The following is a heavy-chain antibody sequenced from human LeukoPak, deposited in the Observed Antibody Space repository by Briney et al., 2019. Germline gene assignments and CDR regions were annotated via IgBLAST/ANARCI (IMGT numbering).Heavy chain of an antibody. D-gene: IGHD2-2*01. V-gene: IGHV4-30-4*01. CDR2: IYYSGST. J-gene: IGHJ5*02. Sequence: SETLSLTCTVSGGSISSGDYYWSWIRQPPGKGLEWIGYIYYSGSTYYNPPLKSRVTISVDTSKNQFSLKLSSVTAADTAVYYCARGSRGPVVPAAIRRTHWFDPWGQGTLVTVSS. CDR1: GGSISSGDYY. CDR3: ARGSRGPVVPAAIRRTHWFDP.